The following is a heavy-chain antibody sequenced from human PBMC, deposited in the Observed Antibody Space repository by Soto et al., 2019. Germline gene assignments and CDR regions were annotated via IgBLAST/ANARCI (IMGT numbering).Heavy chain of an antibody. CDR1: GGSFSGYY. CDR2: INHSGST. V-gene: IGHV4-34*01. CDR3: AKARVMVVAGSTFDY. D-gene: IGHD6-19*01. J-gene: IGHJ4*01. Sequence: PSETLSLTCAVYGGSFSGYYWRWMRHPPGKGLEWIGEINHSGSTNYNPSLKSRVTVSVDKSNNQFSLKLRSVTAADTAVYYCAKARVMVVAGSTFDYWGHGTLVTVSS.